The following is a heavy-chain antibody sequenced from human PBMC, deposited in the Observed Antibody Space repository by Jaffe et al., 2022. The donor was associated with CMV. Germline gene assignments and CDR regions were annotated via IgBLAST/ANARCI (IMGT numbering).Heavy chain of an antibody. CDR3: ARDFGRYYDSSGFYYFDY. CDR2: TYYRSKWYN. CDR1: GDSVSSNSAA. Sequence: QVQLQQSGPGLVKPSQTLSLTCAISGDSVSSNSAAWNWIRQSPSRGLEWLGRTYYRSKWYNDYAVSVKSRITINPDTSKNQFSLQLNSVTPEDTAVYYCARDFGRYYDSSGFYYFDYWGQGTLVTVSS. V-gene: IGHV6-1*01. J-gene: IGHJ4*02. D-gene: IGHD3-22*01.